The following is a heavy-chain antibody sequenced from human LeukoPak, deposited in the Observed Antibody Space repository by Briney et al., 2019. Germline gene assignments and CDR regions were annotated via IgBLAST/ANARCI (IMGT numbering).Heavy chain of an antibody. CDR2: INAGNGNT. D-gene: IGHD3-10*01. Sequence: GASVKVSCKASGYTFTSYAMHWVRQAPGQRLEWMGWINAGNGNTKYSQKFQGRVTITRDTSASTAYMELSSLRSEDTAVYYCARARIIMVRGVFGYWGQGTLVTVSS. V-gene: IGHV1-3*01. CDR3: ARARIIMVRGVFGY. CDR1: GYTFTSYA. J-gene: IGHJ4*02.